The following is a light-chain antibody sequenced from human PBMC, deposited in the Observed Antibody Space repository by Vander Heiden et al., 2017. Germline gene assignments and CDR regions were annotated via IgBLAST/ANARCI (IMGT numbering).Light chain of an antibody. CDR1: ALPNPY. J-gene: IGLJ3*02. CDR2: KDS. CDR3: QSADSSGPV. Sequence: STALTQPPSVSVSPGQPARITCSGDALPNPYAYGYHQKPGQAPVLVIYKDSERPSGIPERFSGSSSGTRVTLTISGVQAEDEADYYCQSADSSGPVFGGGTKLTVL. V-gene: IGLV3-25*03.